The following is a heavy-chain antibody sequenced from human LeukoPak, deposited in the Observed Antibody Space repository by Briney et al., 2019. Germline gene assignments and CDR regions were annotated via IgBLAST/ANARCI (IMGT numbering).Heavy chain of an antibody. V-gene: IGHV3-30*04. Sequence: GGSLRLSCAASGLDFSIFALHWVRQAPGKGLEWVATISHNAHFTNYADSVKGRFTVSRDNSKNMLHLQMDSLRAKETAVYYCAREMRLPHNEILIDRRAFDIWGQGTMVTVSS. CDR1: GLDFSIFA. D-gene: IGHD3-9*01. J-gene: IGHJ3*02. CDR3: AREMRLPHNEILIDRRAFDI. CDR2: ISHNAHFT.